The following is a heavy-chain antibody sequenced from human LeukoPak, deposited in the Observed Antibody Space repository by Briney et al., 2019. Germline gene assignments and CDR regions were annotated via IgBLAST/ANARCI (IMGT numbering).Heavy chain of an antibody. D-gene: IGHD3-3*01. Sequence: PGGSLRLSCAASGFTFSSYSMNWVRQAPGKRLEWVSSISSSSSYIYYADSVKGRFTISRDNAKNSLYLQMNSLRAEDTAVYYCARYYDFWSGYFYGAEDGINGMDVWGQGTTVTVSS. CDR3: ARYYDFWSGYFYGAEDGINGMDV. CDR1: GFTFSSYS. V-gene: IGHV3-21*01. J-gene: IGHJ6*02. CDR2: ISSSSSYI.